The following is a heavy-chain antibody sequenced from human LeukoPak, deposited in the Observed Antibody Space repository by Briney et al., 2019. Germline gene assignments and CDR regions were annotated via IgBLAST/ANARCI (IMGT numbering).Heavy chain of an antibody. CDR1: GFTFSSYA. Sequence: GGSLTLSCAASGFTFSSYAMCWVRQAPGKGPEWVATIGHTSGAWYADSVMGRFTISRDNSKSMLYLHMNSLSGEDTALYYCADFSSGSYIFNYWSQGSLVTVSS. CDR2: IGHTSGA. J-gene: IGHJ4*02. V-gene: IGHV3-23*01. D-gene: IGHD3-10*01. CDR3: ADFSSGSYIFNY.